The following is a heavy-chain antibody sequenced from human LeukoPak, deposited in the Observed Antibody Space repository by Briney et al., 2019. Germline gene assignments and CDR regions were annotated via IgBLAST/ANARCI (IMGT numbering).Heavy chain of an antibody. D-gene: IGHD1-26*01. V-gene: IGHV3-21*04. J-gene: IGHJ4*02. Sequence: PGGSLRLSCAASGFTFSSCSMKWVRQAPGKALEWVSSISGNSYHIYYADSVKGRFTISRDNANNLLYLQMNSLRAEDTAVYYCASGTIVGARGADNWGQGTLVTVSS. CDR1: GFTFSSCS. CDR2: ISGNSYHI. CDR3: ASGTIVGARGADN.